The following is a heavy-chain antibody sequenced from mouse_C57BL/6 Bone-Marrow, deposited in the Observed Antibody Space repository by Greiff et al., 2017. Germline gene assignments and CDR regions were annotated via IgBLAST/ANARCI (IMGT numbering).Heavy chain of an antibody. CDR2: IHPNSGST. CDR3: ARDGYSWYFDV. J-gene: IGHJ1*03. V-gene: IGHV1-64*01. Sequence: VQLQQPGAELVKPGASVKLSCKASGYTFTSYWMHWVKQWPGQGLEWIGMIHPNSGSTNYNEMFKGKATLTVDKTSSTAYMQLSSVTSEDSAVEYCARDGYSWYFDVWGTGTTVTVSS. D-gene: IGHD2-3*01. CDR1: GYTFTSYW.